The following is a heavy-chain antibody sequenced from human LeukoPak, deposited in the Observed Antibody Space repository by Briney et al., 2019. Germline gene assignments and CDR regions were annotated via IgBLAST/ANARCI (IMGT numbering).Heavy chain of an antibody. CDR2: INQDVSTT. Sequence: GGSLRLSCAASGFTFSHYWMTWVHQAPGKGLGWLANINQDVSTTNYLDSVKGRFTISRGNAKISLYLQMDSLRAEDMALYYCARDREWGGYSYGYVYYYYMDVWGKGTTVTVSS. D-gene: IGHD5-18*01. CDR1: GFTFSHYW. V-gene: IGHV3-7*01. CDR3: ARDREWGGYSYGYVYYYYMDV. J-gene: IGHJ6*03.